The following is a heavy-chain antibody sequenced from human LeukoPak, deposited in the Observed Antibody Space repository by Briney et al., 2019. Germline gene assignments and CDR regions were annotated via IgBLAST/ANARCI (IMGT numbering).Heavy chain of an antibody. Sequence: GGSLRLSCAASGFTFSSYGMHWVRQAPGKGLEWVAVIWYDGSNKYYADSVKGRFTISRDNSKNTLYLQMNGLRAEATAVYYCAKGPCGGDCYSDYWGQGTLVTISS. CDR3: AKGPCGGDCYSDY. CDR1: GFTFSSYG. CDR2: IWYDGSNK. J-gene: IGHJ4*02. V-gene: IGHV3-33*06. D-gene: IGHD2-21*02.